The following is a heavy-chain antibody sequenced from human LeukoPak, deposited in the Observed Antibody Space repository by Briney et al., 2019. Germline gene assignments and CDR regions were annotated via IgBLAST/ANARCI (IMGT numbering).Heavy chain of an antibody. CDR1: GFTFSSHG. D-gene: IGHD3-22*01. CDR3: ASALDYYDTRDIDY. Sequence: GGSLRLSCAASGFTFSSHGMHWVRQAPGKGLEWVAVIWYDGSNKYYADSVKGRFTISRDNSKNTLYLQMNSLRAEDTAVYYCASALDYYDTRDIDYWGQGTLVTVSS. V-gene: IGHV3-33*01. J-gene: IGHJ4*02. CDR2: IWYDGSNK.